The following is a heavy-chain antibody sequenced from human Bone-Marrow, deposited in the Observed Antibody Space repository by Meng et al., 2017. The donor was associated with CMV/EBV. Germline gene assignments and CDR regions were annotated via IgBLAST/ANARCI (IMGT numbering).Heavy chain of an antibody. V-gene: IGHV3-20*01. CDR2: INWNGGSS. J-gene: IGHJ6*02. CDR3: ARNATQRFLEWLSNYYYYGMDV. Sequence: GESLKISCAASGFTFDDYGMSWVRQAPGKGLEWVSGINWNGGSSGYADSVKGRFTISRDNAKNSLYLQMNSLRAEDTALYHCARNATQRFLEWLSNYYYYGMDVWDQGTTVTVSS. D-gene: IGHD3-3*01. CDR1: GFTFDDYG.